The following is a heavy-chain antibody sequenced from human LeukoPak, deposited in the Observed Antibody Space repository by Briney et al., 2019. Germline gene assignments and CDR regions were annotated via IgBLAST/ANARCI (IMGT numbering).Heavy chain of an antibody. CDR2: IYYSGST. J-gene: IGHJ5*02. CDR1: GGSISSSSYY. Sequence: PSETLSLTCTVSGGSISSSSYYWGWIRQPPGKGLEWIGNIYYSGSTYYNPSLKSRVTISVDTSNNQFSLKLSAVTAADTAVYYCARVPSPLWFGELFGFDPWGQGTLVTVSS. V-gene: IGHV4-39*02. CDR3: ARVPSPLWFGELFGFDP. D-gene: IGHD3-10*01.